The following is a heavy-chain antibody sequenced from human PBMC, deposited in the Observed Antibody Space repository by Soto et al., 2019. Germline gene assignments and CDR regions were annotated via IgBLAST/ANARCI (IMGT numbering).Heavy chain of an antibody. Sequence: QVRLVQSGAEVKKPGSSVKVSCKASGGTFSNYAITWLRLAPGHGLEWLGGIIPVFGTVNYAQKFQGRVTITADESTSTAYMELNRLRSEDTAVYYCARDNPYTNSFGNWLDPWGKGTLVIVPA. V-gene: IGHV1-69*01. D-gene: IGHD6-13*01. CDR3: ARDNPYTNSFGNWLDP. J-gene: IGHJ5*02. CDR1: GGTFSNYA. CDR2: IIPVFGTV.